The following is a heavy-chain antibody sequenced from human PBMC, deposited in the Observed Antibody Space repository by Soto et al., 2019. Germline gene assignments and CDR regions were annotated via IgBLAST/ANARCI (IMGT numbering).Heavy chain of an antibody. V-gene: IGHV1-8*01. CDR2: VNPHSGNT. CDR3: ARRARMGPQLWFPFDL. D-gene: IGHD5-18*01. Sequence: QVQLVQSGAEVKWPGTSVKVSCKGSGYTFSDYDINWVRQAPGQGLEWMGWVNPHSGNTDYAQNFQGRVTMTRDFFTSTAYMEMSSLTSDDTAVYYCARRARMGPQLWFPFDLWAQGSLVTVSS. CDR1: GYTFSDYD. J-gene: IGHJ4*02.